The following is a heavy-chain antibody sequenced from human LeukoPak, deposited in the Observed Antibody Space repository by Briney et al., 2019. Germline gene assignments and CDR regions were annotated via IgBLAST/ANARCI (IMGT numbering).Heavy chain of an antibody. CDR1: GFTFSSYS. CDR3: ARDGESSGAYYFDY. J-gene: IGHJ4*02. D-gene: IGHD3-22*01. V-gene: IGHV3-21*01. CDR2: ISSSSSYI. Sequence: GGSLRLSCAASGFTFSSYSMNWVRQAPGKGLEWVSSISSSSSYIYYADSVKGRFTISRDNAKNSLYLQMNSLRAEDTAVYYCARDGESSGAYYFDYWGQGTLVTVSS.